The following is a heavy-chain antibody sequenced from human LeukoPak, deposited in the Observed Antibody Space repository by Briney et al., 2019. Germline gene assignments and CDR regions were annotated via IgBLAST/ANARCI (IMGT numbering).Heavy chain of an antibody. CDR3: AREGGDSSGYLDI. V-gene: IGHV3-48*01. CDR2: ISSSSSTI. Sequence: GGSLRLSCAASGFTFSSYSMNWVRQAPGKGLEWVSYISSSSSTIYYADSVKGRFTISRDNAKNSLYLQMNSLRAEDTAVYYCAREGGDSSGYLDIWGQGTMVTVSS. CDR1: GFTFSSYS. D-gene: IGHD3-22*01. J-gene: IGHJ3*02.